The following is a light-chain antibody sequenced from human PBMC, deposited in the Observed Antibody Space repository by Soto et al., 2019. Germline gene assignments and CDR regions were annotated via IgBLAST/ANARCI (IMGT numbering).Light chain of an antibody. CDR3: QQYGSSLFT. CDR2: GTS. V-gene: IGKV3-20*01. J-gene: IGKJ3*01. Sequence: PGTTATLSCRASQSASSKYLAWYQQKPGQPPRVLIYGTSIRATGIPERFSGGGSGTDFTLTITRLESEDFAVYYCQQYGSSLFTFGPGTKVDFK. CDR1: QSASSKY.